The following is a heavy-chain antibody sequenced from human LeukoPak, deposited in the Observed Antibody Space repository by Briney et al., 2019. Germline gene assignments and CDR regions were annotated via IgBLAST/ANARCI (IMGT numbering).Heavy chain of an antibody. CDR3: ARDRRGYSYGFFDY. V-gene: IGHV1-3*01. J-gene: IGHJ4*02. CDR2: INAGNGNT. CDR1: GYTFTSYA. Sequence: GASVKVSCKASGYTFTSYAMHWVRQAPGQRLEWMGWINAGNGNTKYSQKFQGRVTITRDTSASTAYMELSSLKSEDTAVYYCARDRRGYSYGFFDYWGQGTLVTVSS. D-gene: IGHD5-18*01.